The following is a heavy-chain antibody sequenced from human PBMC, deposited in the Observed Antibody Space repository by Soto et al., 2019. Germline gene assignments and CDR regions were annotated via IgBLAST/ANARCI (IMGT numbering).Heavy chain of an antibody. D-gene: IGHD3-10*01. CDR3: VRQGIGFLHGLVDV. J-gene: IGHJ6*02. V-gene: IGHV4-59*08. Sequence: QVQLQESGPGLVKPSETLSLTCTVSGDSISTYNLAWIRQPPGKGLEWIGYFRSGGGTSYNPSLRSRVAISAATSMKQFSLGLSSVTAADTAVYYCVRQGIGFLHGLVDVWGQGTTVTVSS. CDR2: FRSGGGT. CDR1: GDSISTYN.